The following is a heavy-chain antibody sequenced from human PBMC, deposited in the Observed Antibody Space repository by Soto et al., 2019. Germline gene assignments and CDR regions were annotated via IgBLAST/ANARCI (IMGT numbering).Heavy chain of an antibody. V-gene: IGHV1-18*01. D-gene: IGHD4-17*01. Sequence: QVQLVQSGAEVKKPGASVKVSCKASGYTFTSYGISWVRQAPGQGLEWMGWISAYNGNTNYAQKLQGRVTMTTDTSTGTAYRELRSMRSDDTAVSYCARDPRTTVTTLLWDYWGQGTRVTVCS. CDR2: ISAYNGNT. CDR1: GYTFTSYG. CDR3: ARDPRTTVTTLLWDY. J-gene: IGHJ4*02.